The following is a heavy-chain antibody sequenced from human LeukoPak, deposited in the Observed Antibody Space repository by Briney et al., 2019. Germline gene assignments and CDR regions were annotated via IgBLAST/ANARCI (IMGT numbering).Heavy chain of an antibody. D-gene: IGHD5-12*01. CDR1: GGTFSSYA. J-gene: IGHJ4*02. V-gene: IGHV1-69*04. Sequence: SVKVSCKACGGTFSSYAISWVRQAPGQGLEWMGRIIPIRGIANYAQKFQGRVTITADKSTSTAYMELSSLRSEDTAVYYCAVDIVATSINYWGQGTLVTVSS. CDR3: AVDIVATSINY. CDR2: IIPIRGIA.